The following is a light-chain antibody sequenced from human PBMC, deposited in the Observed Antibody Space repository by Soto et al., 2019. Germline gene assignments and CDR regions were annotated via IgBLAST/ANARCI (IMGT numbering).Light chain of an antibody. Sequence: QSVLTQPPSASGTPGQSGTISWSGSTSNIGSKTVSGYQQVPGAAPKLLIYSTNQWPSGVPDRFSGSKSGTSASLTISGLQSEDEADYYCATWDDSLNGLYVFGPGTKLTVL. J-gene: IGLJ1*01. V-gene: IGLV1-44*01. CDR3: ATWDDSLNGLYV. CDR2: STN. CDR1: TSNIGSKT.